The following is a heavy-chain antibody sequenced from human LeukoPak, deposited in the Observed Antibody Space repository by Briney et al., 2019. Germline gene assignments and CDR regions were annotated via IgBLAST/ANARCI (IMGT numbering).Heavy chain of an antibody. Sequence: SAKVSCKASGGTFSSYAISWVRQAPGQGLEWMGRIIPILGIANYAQKFQGRVTITADKSTSTAYMELSSLRSEDTAVYYCAPDNMVRGIMRFDPWGQGTLVTVSS. D-gene: IGHD3-10*01. V-gene: IGHV1-69*04. CDR3: APDNMVRGIMRFDP. J-gene: IGHJ5*02. CDR1: GGTFSSYA. CDR2: IIPILGIA.